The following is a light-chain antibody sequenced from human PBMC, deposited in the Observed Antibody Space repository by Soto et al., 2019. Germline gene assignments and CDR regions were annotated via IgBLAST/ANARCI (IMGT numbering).Light chain of an antibody. CDR2: AAS. CDR3: LQDCNYPRT. J-gene: IGKJ1*01. CDR1: QDIKND. V-gene: IGKV1-6*01. Sequence: AIQMTQSPSSLSAFVGDRVTITCRASQDIKNDLGWYQQKPGKAPKLLIYAASSLHSGVPSRFSGSGSGTDFTLTIGSLQPEDFATYYCLQDCNYPRTFGQGTKVEIK.